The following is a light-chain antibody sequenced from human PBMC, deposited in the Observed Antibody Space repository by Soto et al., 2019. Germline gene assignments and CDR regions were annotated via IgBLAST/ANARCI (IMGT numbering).Light chain of an antibody. CDR1: SSDVGGYSY. V-gene: IGLV2-14*01. CDR2: GVS. Sequence: QSVLTQPASVSGSPGQSITISCTGTSSDVGGYSYVSWYQQHPGKAPKLIISGVSNRPSGVSNRFSGSKSGNTASLTISGLQAEDEADYFCSSYTSITTHVIFGGGTKLTVL. J-gene: IGLJ2*01. CDR3: SSYTSITTHVI.